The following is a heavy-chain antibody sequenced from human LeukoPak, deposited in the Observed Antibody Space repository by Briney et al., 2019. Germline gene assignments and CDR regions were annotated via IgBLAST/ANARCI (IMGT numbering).Heavy chain of an antibody. CDR3: AKGSYYDSSGSFYSDY. Sequence: GGSLRLSCAASGFTFSSYAMSWARQAPGKGLEWVSGISGSGDNTYYADSVKGRFTISRDNSKNTLYVQVNSLGTEDTAAYYCAKGSYYDSSGSFYSDYWGQGTLVTVSS. J-gene: IGHJ4*02. CDR1: GFTFSSYA. D-gene: IGHD3-22*01. V-gene: IGHV3-23*01. CDR2: ISGSGDNT.